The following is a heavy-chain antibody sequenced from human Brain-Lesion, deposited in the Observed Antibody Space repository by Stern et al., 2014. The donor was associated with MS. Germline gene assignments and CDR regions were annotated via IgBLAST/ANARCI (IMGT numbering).Heavy chain of an antibody. D-gene: IGHD4-11*01. V-gene: IGHV4-30-4*01. CDR1: GVSFNSGDYH. CDR3: ARSAVSAEYYFDY. CDR2: ITYSGTT. Sequence: VQLVESGPGLVKPSQTLSLTCTASGVSFNSGDYHWTWIRPPPGQDLEGIGFITYSGTTYYKPSLQRRLTISIDTSKNQFSLKLRSVTAGDTAVYYCARSAVSAEYYFDYWGQGTLVTVSS. J-gene: IGHJ4*02.